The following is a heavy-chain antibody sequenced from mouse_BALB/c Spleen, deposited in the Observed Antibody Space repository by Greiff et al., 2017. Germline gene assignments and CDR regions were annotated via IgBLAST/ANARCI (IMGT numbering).Heavy chain of an antibody. D-gene: IGHD1-1*01. CDR2: ISSGGSYT. J-gene: IGHJ2*01. CDR1: GFTFSSYT. Sequence: EVQVVESGGGLVKPGGSLKLSCAASGFTFSSYTMSWVRQTPEKRLEWVATISSGGSYTYYPDSVKGRFTISRDNAKNTLYLQMSSLKSEDTAMYYCTREGKDYGSSFDYWGQGTTLTVSS. V-gene: IGHV5-6-4*01. CDR3: TREGKDYGSSFDY.